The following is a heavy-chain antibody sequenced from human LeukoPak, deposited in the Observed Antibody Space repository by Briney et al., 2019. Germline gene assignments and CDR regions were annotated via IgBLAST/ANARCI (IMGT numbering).Heavy chain of an antibody. CDR3: AKGPHPPIHNFDWLLSLGTYYFDY. Sequence: SGGSLRLSCAASGFTFSSYAMSWVRQAPGKGLEWVSAISGSGGSTYYADSVKGRFTISRDNSKNTLYLQMNSLRAEDTAVYYCAKGPHPPIHNFDWLLSLGTYYFDYWGQGTLVTVSS. CDR1: GFTFSSYA. D-gene: IGHD3-9*01. CDR2: ISGSGGST. V-gene: IGHV3-23*01. J-gene: IGHJ4*02.